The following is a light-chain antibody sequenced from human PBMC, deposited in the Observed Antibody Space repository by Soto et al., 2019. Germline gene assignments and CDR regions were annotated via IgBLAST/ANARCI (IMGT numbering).Light chain of an antibody. Sequence: EIAMTQSPATLSVSPGERVTLSCRASQNIRNNLAWYQQKPGQTPRLLISGASTRVTGISARFSGSGYGTEFTLTISSLQSEDFAVYYCQQYDNWPGTFGQGTKVDTK. J-gene: IGKJ1*01. V-gene: IGKV3-15*01. CDR1: QNIRNN. CDR3: QQYDNWPGT. CDR2: GAS.